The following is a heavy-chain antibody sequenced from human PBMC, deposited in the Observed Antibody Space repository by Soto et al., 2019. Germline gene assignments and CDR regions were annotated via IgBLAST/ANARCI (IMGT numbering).Heavy chain of an antibody. J-gene: IGHJ4*02. CDR3: AKDSFPYSGSYPFPLDY. CDR2: ISGSGGST. D-gene: IGHD1-26*01. Sequence: GGSLRLSCAASGFTFSSYAMSWVRQAPGKGLEWVSAISGSGGSTYYADSVKGRFTISRDNSKNTLYLQMNSLRAEDTAVYYCAKDSFPYSGSYPFPLDYWGQGTLVTVSS. CDR1: GFTFSSYA. V-gene: IGHV3-23*01.